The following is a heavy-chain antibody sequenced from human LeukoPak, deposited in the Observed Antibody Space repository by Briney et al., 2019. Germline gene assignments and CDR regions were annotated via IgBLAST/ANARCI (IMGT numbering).Heavy chain of an antibody. CDR2: IYYSGST. CDR3: ASQRGHAYGFDS. Sequence: SETLSLTCTVSGGSLSSYYWSWIRQPPGKGLEWIGYIYYSGSTNYNPSLKSRVTISVDTSKNQFSLKLSSVTAADTAVYYCASQRGHAYGFDSWGQGTRVTV. V-gene: IGHV4-59*01. J-gene: IGHJ4*02. D-gene: IGHD3-10*01. CDR1: GGSLSSYY.